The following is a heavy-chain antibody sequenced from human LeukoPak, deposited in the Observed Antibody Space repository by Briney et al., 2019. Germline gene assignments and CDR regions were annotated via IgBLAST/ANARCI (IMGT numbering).Heavy chain of an antibody. CDR2: IYYSGST. CDR3: ARAQQLTVHIDY. J-gene: IGHJ4*02. CDR1: GGSISSSSYY. D-gene: IGHD6-13*01. Sequence: SETLSLTCTVSGGSISSSSYYWGWIRQPPGKGLEWIGSIYYSGSTYYNPSLKSRVTISVDTSKNQFSLKLSSVTAADTAVYYCARAQQLTVHIDYWGQGTLVTVSS. V-gene: IGHV4-39*07.